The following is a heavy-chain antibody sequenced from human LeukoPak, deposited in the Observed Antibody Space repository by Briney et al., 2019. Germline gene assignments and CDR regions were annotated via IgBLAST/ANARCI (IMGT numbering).Heavy chain of an antibody. CDR2: IWYDGSNK. Sequence: GGSLRLSCAASGFTFSSYGMHWVRQAPGKGLEWVAVIWYDGSNKYYADSVKGRFTISRDNSKNTLYLQMNSLRAEDTAVYYCAGRVDTAIDRDYYYGMDVWGQGTTVTVSS. V-gene: IGHV3-33*01. CDR3: AGRVDTAIDRDYYYGMDV. D-gene: IGHD5-18*01. CDR1: GFTFSSYG. J-gene: IGHJ6*02.